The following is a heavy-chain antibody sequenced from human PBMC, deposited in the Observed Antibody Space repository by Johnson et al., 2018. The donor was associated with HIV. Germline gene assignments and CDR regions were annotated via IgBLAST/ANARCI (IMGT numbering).Heavy chain of an antibody. CDR3: ANDFWSGSGI. CDR2: IWYDGSNK. CDR1: GFNFSKFG. D-gene: IGHD3-3*01. Sequence: QVQLVESGGGLVQPGGSLRLSCAASGFNFSKFGMHWVRQAPGKGLQWVAVIWYDGSNKYYADSVKGRFTISRDNSKSTLYLQMNSLRAEDTAVYYCANDFWSGSGIWGQGTMVTVSS. J-gene: IGHJ3*02. V-gene: IGHV3-33*06.